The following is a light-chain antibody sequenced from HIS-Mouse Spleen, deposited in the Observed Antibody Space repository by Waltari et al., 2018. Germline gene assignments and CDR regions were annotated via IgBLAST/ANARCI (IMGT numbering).Light chain of an antibody. CDR1: SSDVGGYNY. CDR2: DVS. V-gene: IGLV2-11*01. Sequence: QSALTQPRSVSGSPGQSVTISCTGTSSDVGGYNYVSWYQQHPGKAPKLMMYDVSKRPSGVPDRFSGSNSGNTATLTISRVEAGDEADYYCQVWDSSSDHVVFGGGTKLTVL. J-gene: IGLJ2*01. CDR3: QVWDSSSDHVV.